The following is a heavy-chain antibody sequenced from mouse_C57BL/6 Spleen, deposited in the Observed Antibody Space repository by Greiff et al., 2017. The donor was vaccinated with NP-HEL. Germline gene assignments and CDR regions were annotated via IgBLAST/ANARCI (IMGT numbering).Heavy chain of an antibody. CDR2: IDPETGGT. J-gene: IGHJ2*01. D-gene: IGHD1-1*01. V-gene: IGHV1-15*01. Sequence: QVQLQQSGAELVRPGASVTLSCKASGYTFTDYEMHWVKQTPVHGLEWIGAIDPETGGTAYNQKFKGKAILTADKSSSTAYMELRSLTSEDSAVYYCTRWGKITPGYWGQGTTLTVSS. CDR3: TRWGKITPGY. CDR1: GYTFTDYE.